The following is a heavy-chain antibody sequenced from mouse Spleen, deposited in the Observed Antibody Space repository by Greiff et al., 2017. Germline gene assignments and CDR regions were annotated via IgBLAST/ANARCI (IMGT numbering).Heavy chain of an antibody. CDR2: INPSNGRT. CDR1: GYTFTSYW. V-gene: IGHV1S81*02. J-gene: IGHJ4*01. CDR3: ARRDDGYRYYAMDY. Sequence: QVQLQQPGAELVKPGASVKLSCKASGYTFTSYWMHWVKQRPGQGLEWIGEINPSNGRTNYNEKFKSKATLTVDKSSSTAYMQLSSLTSEDSAVYYCARRDDGYRYYAMDYWGQGTSVTVSS. D-gene: IGHD2-3*01.